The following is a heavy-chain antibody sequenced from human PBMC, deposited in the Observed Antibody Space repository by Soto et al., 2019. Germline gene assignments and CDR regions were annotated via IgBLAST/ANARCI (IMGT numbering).Heavy chain of an antibody. D-gene: IGHD3-3*02. CDR3: ARSHSFDGSIYHYYFDF. Sequence: SETLCLTRTGSCGSIVSFYWIWIRQPPGWTLEWIGYIYASGTTTYNPSLESRVTMSVDMPNNEFSLDLTSVTAADTAVYYCARSHSFDGSIYHYYFDFWGQGTLVTVSS. CDR1: CGSIVSFY. CDR2: IYASGTT. J-gene: IGHJ4*02. V-gene: IGHV4-59*01.